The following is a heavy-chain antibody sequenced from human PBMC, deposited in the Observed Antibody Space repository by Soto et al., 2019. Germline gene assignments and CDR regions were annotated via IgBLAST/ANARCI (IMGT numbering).Heavy chain of an antibody. J-gene: IGHJ6*02. Sequence: GGSLRLSCAASGFTFSSYAMSWVRQAPGKGLEWVSAISGSGGSTYYADSVKGRFTISRDNSKNTLYLQMDNLRVEDTAMYYCAKVRRPYYYDSSGYGVRAQRTTVTGSS. D-gene: IGHD3-22*01. V-gene: IGHV3-23*01. CDR3: AKVRRPYYYDSSGYGV. CDR1: GFTFSSYA. CDR2: ISGSGGST.